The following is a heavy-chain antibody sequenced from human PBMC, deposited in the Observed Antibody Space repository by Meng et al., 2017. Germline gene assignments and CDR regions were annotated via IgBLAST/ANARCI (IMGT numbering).Heavy chain of an antibody. D-gene: IGHD3-22*01. J-gene: IGHJ4*02. CDR3: ARDQVDYYDSSGYSDY. CDR1: GFTFSSYA. Sequence: GESLKISCAASGFTFSSYAMHWVRQAPGKGLEWVAVISYAGSNKYYADSVKGRFTISRDNSKNTLYLKMNSLRAEDTAVYYCARDQVDYYDSSGYSDYWGQGTLVTVSS. CDR2: ISYAGSNK. V-gene: IGHV3-30*04.